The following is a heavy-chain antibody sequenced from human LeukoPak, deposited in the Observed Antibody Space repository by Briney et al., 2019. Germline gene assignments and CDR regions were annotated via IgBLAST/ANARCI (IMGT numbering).Heavy chain of an antibody. V-gene: IGHV4-59*01. J-gene: IGHJ3*02. CDR3: AREYDDHSNDAFDI. CDR2: IYYSGST. D-gene: IGHD3-3*01. CDR1: GGSISSYY. Sequence: ASETLSLTCTVSGGSISSYYWSWIRQPPGKGLEWIGYIYYSGSTNYNPSLKSRVTISVDTSKNQFSLKLSSVTAADTAVYYCAREYDDHSNDAFDIWGQGTMVTVSS.